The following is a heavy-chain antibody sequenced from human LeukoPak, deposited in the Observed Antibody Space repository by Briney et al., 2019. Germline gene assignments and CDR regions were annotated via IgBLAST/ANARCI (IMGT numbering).Heavy chain of an antibody. CDR3: ARDTLVDTAMGNFDY. V-gene: IGHV3-33*01. J-gene: IGHJ4*02. Sequence: GGSLRLSCAASGFTFSSYGMHWVRQAPGKGLEWVAVIWYDGSNKYYADSVKGRFTISRGNSKNTLYLQMNSLRAEDTAVYYCARDTLVDTAMGNFDYWGQGTLSPSPQ. CDR2: IWYDGSNK. D-gene: IGHD5-18*01. CDR1: GFTFSSYG.